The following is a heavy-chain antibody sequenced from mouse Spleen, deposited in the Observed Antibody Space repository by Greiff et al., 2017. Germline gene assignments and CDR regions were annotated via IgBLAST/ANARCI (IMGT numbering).Heavy chain of an antibody. CDR1: GFSLTSYA. Sequence: QVQLKQSGPGLVAPSQSLSITCTVSGFSLTSYAISWVRQPPGKGLEWLGVIWTGGGTNYNSALKSRLSISKDNSKSQVFLKMNSLQTDDTARYYCARPLIYYDYGYAMDYWGQGTSVTVSS. CDR2: IWTGGGT. CDR3: ARPLIYYDYGYAMDY. J-gene: IGHJ4*01. V-gene: IGHV2-9-1*01. D-gene: IGHD2-4*01.